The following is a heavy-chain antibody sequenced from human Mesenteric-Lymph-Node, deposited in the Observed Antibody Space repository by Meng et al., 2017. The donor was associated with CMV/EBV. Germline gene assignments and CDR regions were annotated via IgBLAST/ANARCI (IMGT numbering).Heavy chain of an antibody. D-gene: IGHD3-3*01. V-gene: IGHV1-8*01. CDR1: GYTFTSYD. CDR3: AGGHFDFWRHYSEFDP. CDR2: MNPNSGNT. Sequence: ASVKVSCKASGYTFTSYDINWVRQATGQGLEWMGWMNPNSGNTGYAQKFQGRVTMTRNTSISTAYMELSSLRSEDTAVYYCAGGHFDFWRHYSEFDPWGQGTLVTVSS. J-gene: IGHJ5*02.